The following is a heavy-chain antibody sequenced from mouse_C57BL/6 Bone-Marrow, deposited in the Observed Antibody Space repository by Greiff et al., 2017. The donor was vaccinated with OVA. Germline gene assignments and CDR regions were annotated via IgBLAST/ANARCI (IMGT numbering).Heavy chain of an antibody. V-gene: IGHV1-82*01. CDR2: IYPGDGDT. Sequence: VQLQQSGPELVKPGASVKISCKASGYAFSSSWMNWVKQRPGKGLEWIGRIYPGDGDTNYNGKFKGKATLTADKSSSTAYMQLSSLTSEDSAVYFCARRLGREGGYWGQGTSVTVSS. CDR3: ARRLGREGGY. CDR1: GYAFSSSW. D-gene: IGHD4-1*01. J-gene: IGHJ4*01.